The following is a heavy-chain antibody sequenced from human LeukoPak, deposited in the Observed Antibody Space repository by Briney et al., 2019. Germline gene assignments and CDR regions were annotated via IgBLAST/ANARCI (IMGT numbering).Heavy chain of an antibody. CDR3: ARVDKYSGSYH. CDR1: GGTFSNFA. J-gene: IGHJ5*02. D-gene: IGHD1-26*01. CDR2: IIPIFGTA. Sequence: SVKVSCKASGGTFSNFAISWVRQAPGQGLEWMGRIIPIFGTANYAQKFQGRVTIITDESTSTAYMELSSLRSEDTAVYYCARVDKYSGSYHWGQGTLVTVSS. V-gene: IGHV1-69*05.